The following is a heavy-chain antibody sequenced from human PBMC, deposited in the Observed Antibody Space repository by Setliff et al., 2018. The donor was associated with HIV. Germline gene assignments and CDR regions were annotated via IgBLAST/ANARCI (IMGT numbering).Heavy chain of an antibody. J-gene: IGHJ5*02. CDR2: IIPIYGTV. V-gene: IGHV1-69*13. CDR1: GGTFSRLA. Sequence: SVKVSCNASGGTFSRLAISWVRQAPGQGLEWMGGIIPIYGTVNYAQKFQGRVTITADESTTTAYMELSSLRSEDTAVYYCATSPRGTYYDILTGLPRGYFDPWGQGTQVTVSS. D-gene: IGHD3-9*01. CDR3: ATSPRGTYYDILTGLPRGYFDP.